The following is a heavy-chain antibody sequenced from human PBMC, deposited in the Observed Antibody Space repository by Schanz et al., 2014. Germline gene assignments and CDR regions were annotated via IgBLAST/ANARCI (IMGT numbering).Heavy chain of an antibody. CDR3: ARKVVATIGGYYDN. CDR2: MNESHSTI. D-gene: IGHD5-12*01. Sequence: EVQLLESGGGLVEPGGSLRLSCAASGFSFSSYAMGWVRQARGKRLEWVSAMNESHSTIYYADSVRGRFTISRDNAENTLFLKMNSLRAEDTAVYYCARKVVATIGGYYDNWGQGTLVTVSS. CDR1: GFSFSSYA. J-gene: IGHJ4*02. V-gene: IGHV3-23*01.